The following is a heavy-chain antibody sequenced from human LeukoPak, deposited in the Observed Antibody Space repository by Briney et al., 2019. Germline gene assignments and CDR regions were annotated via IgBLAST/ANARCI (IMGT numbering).Heavy chain of an antibody. V-gene: IGHV3-53*01. Sequence: GGSLRLSCAASGFSVSSNYMTWVRQAPGKGLEWVSVIYSGGYTYYADSVKGRFTISRHNSENTLYLQMNSLRAEDTAVYYCARATVAPRTLWFDPWGQGTLVTVSS. CDR2: IYSGGYT. CDR1: GFSVSSNY. J-gene: IGHJ5*02. CDR3: ARATVAPRTLWFDP. D-gene: IGHD6-6*01.